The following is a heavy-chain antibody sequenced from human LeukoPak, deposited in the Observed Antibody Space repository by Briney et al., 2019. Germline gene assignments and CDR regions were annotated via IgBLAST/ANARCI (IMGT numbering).Heavy chain of an antibody. CDR2: ISSSGST. Sequence: SETLSLTCTVSGRSITPYYWSWIRQTPGRGLEWIGYISSSGSTYYNPSLKSRVTISVDTSKNQFSLKLSSVTAADTAVYYCARRRYYDSSGYLELAFDYWGQGTLVTVSS. V-gene: IGHV4-4*08. CDR1: GRSITPYY. D-gene: IGHD3-22*01. CDR3: ARRRYYDSSGYLELAFDY. J-gene: IGHJ4*02.